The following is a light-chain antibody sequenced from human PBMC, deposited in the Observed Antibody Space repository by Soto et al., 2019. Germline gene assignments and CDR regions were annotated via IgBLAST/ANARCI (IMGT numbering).Light chain of an antibody. Sequence: DIQMTQSPSTLSASVGDRVTITCRASQSISSWLAWYQQKPGKAPKLLIYKASSFESGVPSRFSGSGSGTEFTLTISSLQPDDFATYYCQQYNSYSPRRTFGQGTKVEIK. CDR3: QQYNSYSPRRT. J-gene: IGKJ1*01. V-gene: IGKV1-5*03. CDR1: QSISSW. CDR2: KAS.